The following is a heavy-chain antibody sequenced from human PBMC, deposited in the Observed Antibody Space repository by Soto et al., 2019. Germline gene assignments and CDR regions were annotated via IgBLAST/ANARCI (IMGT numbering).Heavy chain of an antibody. J-gene: IGHJ4*02. CDR3: AKSSIAAAGEPFDY. Sequence: GGSLRLSCAASGFTFSSYGMTWVRQAPAKGLEWVSSISGSGSSTYYADSVKGRFTISRDNSKNTLSLQMNSLRVEDTAVYYCAKSSIAAAGEPFDYWGQGTLVTVSS. CDR2: ISGSGSST. D-gene: IGHD6-13*01. CDR1: GFTFSSYG. V-gene: IGHV3-23*01.